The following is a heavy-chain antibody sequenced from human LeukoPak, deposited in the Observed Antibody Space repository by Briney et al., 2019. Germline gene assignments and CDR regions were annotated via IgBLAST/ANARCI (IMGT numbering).Heavy chain of an antibody. V-gene: IGHV3-7*01. CDR1: GFTFSSYW. D-gene: IGHD3-22*01. J-gene: IGHJ3*02. CDR3: ARDKTSRDSSGYLKGSDAFDI. CDR2: IKQDGSEK. Sequence: GGSLRLSCAASGFTFSSYWMSWVRQAPGKGLEWVANIKQDGSEKYYVDSVKGRFTISRDNAKNSLYLQMNSLRAEDTAVYYCARDKTSRDSSGYLKGSDAFDIWGQGTMVTVSS.